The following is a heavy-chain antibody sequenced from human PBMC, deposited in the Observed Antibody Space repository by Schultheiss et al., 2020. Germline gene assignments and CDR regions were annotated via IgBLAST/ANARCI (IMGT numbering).Heavy chain of an antibody. Sequence: SQTLSLTCTVSGGSISSSSYYWGWIRHPSGKGLEWIGYIYYSGSTNYNPSLKSRVTISVDTSKNQFSLKLSSVTAADTAVYYCARGRRFLEWLFPFDYWGQGTLVTVS. V-gene: IGHV4-61*05. CDR3: ARGRRFLEWLFPFDY. J-gene: IGHJ4*02. CDR2: IYYSGST. CDR1: GGSISSSSYY. D-gene: IGHD3-3*01.